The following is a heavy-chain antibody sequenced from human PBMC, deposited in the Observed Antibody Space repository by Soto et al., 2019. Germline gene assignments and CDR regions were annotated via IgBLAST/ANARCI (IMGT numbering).Heavy chain of an antibody. CDR3: ARHLTYCSAGSCYSDFPYYGMDV. CDR2: IFYSGST. V-gene: IGHV4-39*01. D-gene: IGHD2-15*01. Sequence: SEALSLTCTVSGVSISSSSFYWGWIRQLPGKGLEWIGSIFYSGSTYYNPSLKSRVTISVDTSKNQFSLKLSSVTAADTAVYYCARHLTYCSAGSCYSDFPYYGMDVWGQGTTVT. J-gene: IGHJ6*02. CDR1: GVSISSSSFY.